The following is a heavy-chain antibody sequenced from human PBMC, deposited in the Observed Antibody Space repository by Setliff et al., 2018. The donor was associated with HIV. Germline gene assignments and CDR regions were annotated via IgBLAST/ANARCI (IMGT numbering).Heavy chain of an antibody. CDR3: AAWGPRYSYAPYFFDS. D-gene: IGHD5-18*01. V-gene: IGHV4-38-2*02. Sequence: SETLSLTCIVSGYSISSGYHWAWIRQPPGKGLEWIGSLFHSGNTYYTPSVKSRVTISVDTSKNQFSLKLSSVTAADTAVYYCAAWGPRYSYAPYFFDSWGQGTLVTVSS. J-gene: IGHJ4*02. CDR2: LFHSGNT. CDR1: GYSISSGYH.